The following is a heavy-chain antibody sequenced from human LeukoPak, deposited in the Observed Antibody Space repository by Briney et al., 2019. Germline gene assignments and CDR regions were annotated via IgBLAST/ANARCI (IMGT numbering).Heavy chain of an antibody. J-gene: IGHJ5*02. D-gene: IGHD6-13*01. CDR2: IYYSGST. V-gene: IGHV4-39*07. CDR1: GGSISSSSYY. CDR3: ARVRKQQLATRWFDP. Sequence: SETLSLTCTVSGGSISSSSYYWGWIRQPPGKGLEWIGSIYYSGSTYYNPSLKSRVTISVDTSKNQFSLKLSSVTAADTAVYYCARVRKQQLATRWFDPWGQGTLVTVSS.